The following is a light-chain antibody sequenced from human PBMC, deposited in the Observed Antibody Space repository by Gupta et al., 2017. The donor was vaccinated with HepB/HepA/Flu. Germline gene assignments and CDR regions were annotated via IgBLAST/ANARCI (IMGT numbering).Light chain of an antibody. CDR2: AAS. V-gene: IGKV3-11*01. J-gene: IGKJ4*02. CDR3: QKSTDPRT. Sequence: TQSPGTLSLSPGERATLSCRPSQRVSIYLAWYPQSPGQAPRLLSYAASKRATGIPDRFSGSGSGTDFTLTSRGLEPEDFALYYCQKSTDPRTFGGGTKVEI. CDR1: QRVSIY.